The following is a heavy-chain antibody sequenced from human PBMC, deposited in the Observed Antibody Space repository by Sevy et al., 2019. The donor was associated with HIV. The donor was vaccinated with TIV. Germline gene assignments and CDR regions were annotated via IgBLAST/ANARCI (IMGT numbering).Heavy chain of an antibody. J-gene: IGHJ6*02. CDR1: GGSISSSSYY. Sequence: SETLSLTCTVSGGSISSSSYYWGWIRQPPGKGLEWIGSIYYSGSTYYNPSLKSRVTISVDTSKNQFSLKLSSVTAADTAVYYCARQRNYDFWSGYRVDGMDVWGQGTTVTVSS. V-gene: IGHV4-39*01. D-gene: IGHD3-3*01. CDR2: IYYSGST. CDR3: ARQRNYDFWSGYRVDGMDV.